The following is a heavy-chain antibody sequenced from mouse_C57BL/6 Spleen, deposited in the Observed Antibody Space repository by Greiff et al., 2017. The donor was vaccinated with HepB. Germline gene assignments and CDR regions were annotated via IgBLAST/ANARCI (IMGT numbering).Heavy chain of an antibody. CDR2: IYPGDGDT. Sequence: VQLVESGAELVKPGASVKISCKASGYAFSSYWMNWVKQRPGKGLEWIGQIYPGDGDTNYNGKFKGKATLTADKSSSTAYMQLSSLTSEDSAVYFCARTDYGSSYGYFDVWGTGTTVTVSS. D-gene: IGHD1-1*01. CDR1: GYAFSSYW. J-gene: IGHJ1*03. V-gene: IGHV1-80*01. CDR3: ARTDYGSSYGYFDV.